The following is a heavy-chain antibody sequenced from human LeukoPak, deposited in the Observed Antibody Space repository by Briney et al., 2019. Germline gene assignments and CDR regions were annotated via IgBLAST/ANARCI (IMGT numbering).Heavy chain of an antibody. V-gene: IGHV3-23*01. Sequence: PGGSLRLSCAASGFTFDSYAMSWLRQAPGRGLEWVSVITGAGVTTDYAASVKGRFTISRDNSQNTLYLQMNSLSAEDTAVYYCAKRGNPAVGHHYLDVWGKGTTVSVSS. CDR1: GFTFDSYA. D-gene: IGHD2-2*01. CDR3: AKRGNPAVGHHYLDV. J-gene: IGHJ6*03. CDR2: ITGAGVTT.